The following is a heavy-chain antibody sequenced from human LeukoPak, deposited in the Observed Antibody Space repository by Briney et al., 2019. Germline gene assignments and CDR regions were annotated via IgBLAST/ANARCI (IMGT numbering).Heavy chain of an antibody. D-gene: IGHD3-3*01. CDR2: ISGSGGST. J-gene: IGHJ5*02. Sequence: PGGSLRLSCAASGFTFSSYAMSWVRQAPGKGLEWVSAISGSGGSTYYADSVKGRFTISRDNSKNTLYLQMNSLRAEDTAVYYCAKGQYDFWSGYYSPNWFDPWGQGTLVTVSS. V-gene: IGHV3-23*01. CDR1: GFTFSSYA. CDR3: AKGQYDFWSGYYSPNWFDP.